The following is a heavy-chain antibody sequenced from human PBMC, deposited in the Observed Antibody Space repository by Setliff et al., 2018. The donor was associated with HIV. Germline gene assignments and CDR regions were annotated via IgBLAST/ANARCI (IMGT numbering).Heavy chain of an antibody. CDR3: ARVRSYGSAYDAFDV. CDR2: IYSGGST. J-gene: IGHJ3*01. D-gene: IGHD3-10*01. V-gene: IGHV4-4*08. CDR1: GGSIGGYY. Sequence: NPSETLSLTCTVSGGSIGGYYWSWIRQPPGTGLEWLGCIYSGGSTNYNPSLESRVTISLDTSKNQFSLRLTSVTAADTAVYYCARVRSYGSAYDAFDVWGPVTMVTVSS.